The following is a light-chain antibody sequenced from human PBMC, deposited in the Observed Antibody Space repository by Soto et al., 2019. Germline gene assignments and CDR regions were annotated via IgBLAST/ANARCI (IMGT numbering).Light chain of an antibody. CDR1: ISDVGGYKY. J-gene: IGLJ3*02. CDR2: DVS. CDR3: CSYAGSYSLV. Sequence: QSALTQPRSVSGSPGQSVTISCTGTISDVGGYKYVSWYQQYPGRAPKLMIYDVSKRPSGVPDRFSGSKSGNTAALTISGLQAEDEANYYCCSYAGSYSLVFGGGTKLTVL. V-gene: IGLV2-11*01.